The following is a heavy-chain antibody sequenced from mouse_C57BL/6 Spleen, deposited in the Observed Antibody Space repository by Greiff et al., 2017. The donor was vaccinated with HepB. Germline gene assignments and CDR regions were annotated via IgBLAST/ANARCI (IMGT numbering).Heavy chain of an antibody. Sequence: VKLQESGPELVKPGASVKISCKASGYAFSSSWMNWVKQRPGKGLEWIGRIYPNSGGTKYNEKFKSKATLTVDKPSSTAYMQLSSLTSEDSAVYYCERSSSGWFAYWGQGTLVTVSA. J-gene: IGHJ3*01. V-gene: IGHV1-82*01. CDR1: GYAFSSSW. CDR3: ERSSSGWFAY. CDR2: IYPNSGGT. D-gene: IGHD3-2*02.